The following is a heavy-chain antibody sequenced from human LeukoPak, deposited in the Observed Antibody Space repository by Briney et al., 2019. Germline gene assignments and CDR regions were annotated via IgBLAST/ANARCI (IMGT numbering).Heavy chain of an antibody. J-gene: IGHJ4*02. CDR3: AKDRYQRITMVRGARGYFDY. V-gene: IGHV3-23*01. D-gene: IGHD3-10*01. CDR2: ISGSGGST. CDR1: GFTFSSYA. Sequence: GGSLRLSCAASGFTFSSYAMSWVRQAPGKGLEWVSAISGSGGSTYYADSVEGRFTISRDNSKNTLYLQMNSLRAEDTAVYYCAKDRYQRITMVRGARGYFDYWGQGTLVTVSS.